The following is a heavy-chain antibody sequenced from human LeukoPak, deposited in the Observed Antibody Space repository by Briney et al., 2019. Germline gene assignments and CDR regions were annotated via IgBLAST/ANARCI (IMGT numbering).Heavy chain of an antibody. CDR3: ARLVWRQPHPDH. Sequence: SETLSRTCTVSGVSISSSSYYWGWIRQPPGKGLEWIGSIYYSGSTYYNPSLKSRVTISVDTSKNQFSLKLSSVTAADTAVYYCARLVWRQPHPDHWGQGTLVTVSS. V-gene: IGHV4-39*01. D-gene: IGHD3-3*01. CDR2: IYYSGST. J-gene: IGHJ4*02. CDR1: GVSISSSSYY.